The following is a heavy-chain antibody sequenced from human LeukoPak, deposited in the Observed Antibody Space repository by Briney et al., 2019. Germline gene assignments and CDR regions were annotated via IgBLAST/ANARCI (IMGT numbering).Heavy chain of an antibody. V-gene: IGHV4-4*07. CDR1: GGSISSYY. D-gene: IGHD2-15*01. Sequence: SETLSLTCTVSGGSISSYYWSWIRQPAGKGLEWIGRIYTSGSNNYNPSLKSRVTMSVDTSKNQFSLKLSSVTAADTAVYYCARTRVVAATLYYFDYWGQGTLVTVSS. CDR3: ARTRVVAATLYYFDY. J-gene: IGHJ4*02. CDR2: IYTSGSN.